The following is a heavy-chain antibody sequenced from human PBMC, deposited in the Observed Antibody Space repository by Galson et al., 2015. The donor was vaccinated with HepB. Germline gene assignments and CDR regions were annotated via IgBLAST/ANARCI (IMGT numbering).Heavy chain of an antibody. CDR3: ARARSVGYDPAIDY. J-gene: IGHJ4*02. V-gene: IGHV1-2*06. Sequence: SVKVSCKASGYTFTGYYMHWVRQAPGQGLEWMGRINPNSGGTNYAQKFQGRVTMTRDTSISTAYMELSRLRSDDTAVYYCARARSVGYDPAIDYWGQGTLVTVSS. D-gene: IGHD5-12*01. CDR1: GYTFTGYY. CDR2: INPNSGGT.